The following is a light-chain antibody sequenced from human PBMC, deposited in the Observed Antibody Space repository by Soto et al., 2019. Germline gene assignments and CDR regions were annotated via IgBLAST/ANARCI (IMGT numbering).Light chain of an antibody. CDR1: QSLSSY. Sequence: EIVLTQSPATLSLSPGERATLSCRASQSLSSYLAWYQQKPGQAPRLLIYDASNRATGIPARFSGSGSGTDFTLTISSLEPEDFAVCYCQQSSNWPPTFGQGTRLEIK. J-gene: IGKJ5*01. V-gene: IGKV3-11*01. CDR2: DAS. CDR3: QQSSNWPPT.